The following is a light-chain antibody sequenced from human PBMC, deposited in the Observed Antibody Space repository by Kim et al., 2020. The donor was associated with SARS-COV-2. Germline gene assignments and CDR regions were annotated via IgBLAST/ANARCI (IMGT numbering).Light chain of an antibody. V-gene: IGLV2-11*03. J-gene: IGLJ2*01. Sequence: GQSITISCTGTTSDVGGYNYVSWFQLVPGKAPRLLIYDVTKRPSGVPDRFSGSKSGNTAFLTISGLQADDEAEYFCCSYTSSSSRVFGEGTQLTVL. CDR2: DVT. CDR3: CSYTSSSSRV. CDR1: TSDVGGYNY.